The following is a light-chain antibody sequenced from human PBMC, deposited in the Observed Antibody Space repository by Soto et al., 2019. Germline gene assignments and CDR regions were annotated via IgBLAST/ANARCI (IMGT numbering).Light chain of an antibody. CDR3: QQYGSSPPLT. J-gene: IGKJ4*01. CDR2: GAS. Sequence: IVLTQSPGTLSLSPGERATLSCRASQSVSSSYLAWYQQKPGQAPRLLIYGASSRATGIPDRFSGSGSGTDFTLTISRLEPEDFAVYYCQQYGSSPPLTFGGGTNVDIK. V-gene: IGKV3-20*01. CDR1: QSVSSSY.